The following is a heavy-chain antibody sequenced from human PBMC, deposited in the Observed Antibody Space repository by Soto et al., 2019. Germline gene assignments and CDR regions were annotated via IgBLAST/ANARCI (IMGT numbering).Heavy chain of an antibody. CDR3: ARDLNYYDSSGYYNY. D-gene: IGHD3-22*01. V-gene: IGHV3-33*01. Sequence: GGSLRLSCAASGFTFSSYGMHWVRQAPGKGLEWVAVIWYDGSNKYYADSVKGRFTISRDNSKNTLYLQMNSLRAEDTAVYYCARDLNYYDSSGYYNYWGQGTLVTVSS. CDR1: GFTFSSYG. J-gene: IGHJ4*02. CDR2: IWYDGSNK.